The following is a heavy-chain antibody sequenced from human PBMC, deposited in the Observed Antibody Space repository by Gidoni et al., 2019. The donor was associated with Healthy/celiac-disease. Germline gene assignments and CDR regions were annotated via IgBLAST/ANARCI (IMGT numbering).Heavy chain of an antibody. D-gene: IGHD5-18*01. V-gene: IGHV4-61*02. CDR2: IYTSGST. CDR1: GGPISSASYY. Sequence: QVQLQESGPGLVKPSQTLSLTCTVPGGPISSASYYWSWIRKPAGKGLEWIGLIYTSGSTNYNPSLKSRVTISVDTSKNQFSLKLSSVTAADTAVYYCAGRVDTAMVFHYGMDVWGQGTTVTVSS. J-gene: IGHJ6*02. CDR3: AGRVDTAMVFHYGMDV.